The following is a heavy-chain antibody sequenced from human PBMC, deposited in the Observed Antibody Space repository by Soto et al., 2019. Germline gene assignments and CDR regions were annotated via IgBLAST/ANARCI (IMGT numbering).Heavy chain of an antibody. CDR1: GYTFTGYY. CDR2: INPNSGGT. J-gene: IGHJ6*02. Sequence: GASVKVSCKASGYTFTGYYMHWVRQAPGQGLEWMGWINPNSGGTNYAQKFQGWVTMTRDTSISTAYMELSRLRSDDTAVYYCARSIGAGATIFYGMDVWGQGTTVTVYS. D-gene: IGHD5-12*01. CDR3: ARSIGAGATIFYGMDV. V-gene: IGHV1-2*04.